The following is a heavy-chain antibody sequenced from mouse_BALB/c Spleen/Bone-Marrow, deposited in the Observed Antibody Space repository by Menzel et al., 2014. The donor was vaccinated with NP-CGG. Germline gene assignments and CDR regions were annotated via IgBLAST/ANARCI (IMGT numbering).Heavy chain of an antibody. CDR2: IDPANGNT. CDR3: ARWGITTGFAY. D-gene: IGHD2-4*01. V-gene: IGHV14-3*02. J-gene: IGHJ3*01. CDR1: GFNIKDTY. Sequence: EVQLQQSGAELVKPGASVKLSCTASGFNIKDTYMHWVKQRPEQGLEWIGRIDPANGNTKYDPKFQGKATITADTSSNTAYLQLSRLTSEDAAVYYCARWGITTGFAYWGQGTLVTVSA.